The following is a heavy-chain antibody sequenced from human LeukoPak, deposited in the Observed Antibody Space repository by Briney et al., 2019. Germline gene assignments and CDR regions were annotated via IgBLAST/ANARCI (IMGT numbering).Heavy chain of an antibody. V-gene: IGHV3-33*01. CDR2: IWYDGSNK. CDR1: GFTFSSYG. Sequence: GGSLRLSCAASGFTFSSYGMHWVRQAPGKGLEWVAVIWYDGSNKYYADSVKGRFTISRDNSKNTLYLQMNSLRAEDTAVYYCARDLRYDYVWGSYRSNGMDVWGQGTTVTVSS. D-gene: IGHD3-16*02. CDR3: ARDLRYDYVWGSYRSNGMDV. J-gene: IGHJ6*02.